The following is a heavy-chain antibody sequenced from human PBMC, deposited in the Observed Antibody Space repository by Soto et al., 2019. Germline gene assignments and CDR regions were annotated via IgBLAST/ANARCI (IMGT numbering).Heavy chain of an antibody. CDR1: GGSISSYY. V-gene: IGHV4-59*01. D-gene: IGHD1-1*01. CDR3: ARLATRYYFDY. J-gene: IGHJ4*02. Sequence: QVQLQESGPGRVKPSETLSLTCTVSGGSISSYYWSWIRQPPGKGLEWIGYIYYSGSTNYNPSLKSRVTRAVDTSKNQFSLKMSSVTAADTAVYYCARLATRYYFDYWGQGTLVTVSS. CDR2: IYYSGST.